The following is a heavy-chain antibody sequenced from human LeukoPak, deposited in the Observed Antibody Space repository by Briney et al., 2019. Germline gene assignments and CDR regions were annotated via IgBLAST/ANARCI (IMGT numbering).Heavy chain of an antibody. V-gene: IGHV3-23*01. CDR3: ARDCSGWSIGPFDY. Sequence: GGSLRLSCVASGFTFSSYAMSWVRQAPGKGLEWVSAISGSGGSTYYADSVKGRFTISRDNSKNTLYLQMNSLRAEDTAVYYCARDCSGWSIGPFDYWGQGTLVTVSS. D-gene: IGHD6-19*01. J-gene: IGHJ4*02. CDR2: ISGSGGST. CDR1: GFTFSSYA.